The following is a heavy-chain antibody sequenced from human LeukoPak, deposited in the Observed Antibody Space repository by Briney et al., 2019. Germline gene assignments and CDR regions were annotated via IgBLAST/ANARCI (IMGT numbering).Heavy chain of an antibody. CDR1: GFTFSSYW. V-gene: IGHV3-74*01. CDR2: INSDGSST. J-gene: IGHJ4*02. D-gene: IGHD3-10*01. Sequence: GGSLRLSCVASGFTFSSYWMHWVRQAPGKGLVWVSRINSDGSSTSYADSVKGRFTISRDNAKNTLYLQMNSLRAEDTAVYYCASTPTYYYGSGSYYRGSIDYWGQGTLVTVSS. CDR3: ASTPTYYYGSGSYYRGSIDY.